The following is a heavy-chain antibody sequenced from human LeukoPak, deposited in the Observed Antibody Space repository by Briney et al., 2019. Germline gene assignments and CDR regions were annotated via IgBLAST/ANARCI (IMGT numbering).Heavy chain of an antibody. J-gene: IGHJ6*03. CDR2: IIPIFGTA. D-gene: IGHD5-18*01. CDR3: ARDGYPKVGRYYYYYMDV. V-gene: IGHV1-69*05. CDR1: GGTFSSYA. Sequence: SVKVSCKASGGTFSSYAISWVRQAPGQGLEWMGGIIPIFGTANYAQKFQGRVTITTDESTSTAYMELSSLRSEDTAVYYCARDGYPKVGRYYYYYMDVWGKGTTVTVSS.